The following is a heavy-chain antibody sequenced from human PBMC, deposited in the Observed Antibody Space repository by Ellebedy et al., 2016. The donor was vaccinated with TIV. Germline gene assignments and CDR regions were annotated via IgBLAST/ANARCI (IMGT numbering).Heavy chain of an antibody. CDR2: IAPNSGGT. Sequence: AASVKVSCTASGYTFTDYYMHWVRQAPGQGLEWMGWIAPNSGGTNYAQKFQVRVTMTRDTSISTAYMELSKLRSDDTAVYYCAKYYDILTGYYTVFDSWGQGTLVTVSS. D-gene: IGHD3-9*01. V-gene: IGHV1-2*02. CDR1: GYTFTDYY. CDR3: AKYYDILTGYYTVFDS. J-gene: IGHJ4*02.